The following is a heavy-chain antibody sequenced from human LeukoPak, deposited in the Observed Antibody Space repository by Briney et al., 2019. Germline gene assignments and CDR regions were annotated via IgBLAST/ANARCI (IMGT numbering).Heavy chain of an antibody. CDR1: GYTFTGYY. Sequence: ASVKVSCKASGYTFTGYYMHWVRQAPGQGLEWMGWISGYNGKTNYAQKFQGRVTMTTDTSTNTAYMDLRSLRSDDTAIYYCARRGVYYYDSSGRANYYFDFWGQGTLVTVSS. V-gene: IGHV1-18*04. J-gene: IGHJ4*02. D-gene: IGHD3-22*01. CDR3: ARRGVYYYDSSGRANYYFDF. CDR2: ISGYNGKT.